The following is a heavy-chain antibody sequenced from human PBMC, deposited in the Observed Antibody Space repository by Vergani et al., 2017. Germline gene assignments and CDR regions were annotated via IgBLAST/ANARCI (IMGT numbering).Heavy chain of an antibody. CDR2: ISAYNGNP. V-gene: IGHV1-18*04. Sequence: QVQLVPSGAEVKKPGASVKVSCKASGYTFTSYGISWVRQAPGQGLEGMGWISAYNGNPNYAQKLQGRVTMTTGTSTSTAYMELRSLRSDDTAVYYCAREQWLPIDYFDYWSQGTLVSVSS. J-gene: IGHJ4*02. D-gene: IGHD6-19*01. CDR3: AREQWLPIDYFDY. CDR1: GYTFTSYG.